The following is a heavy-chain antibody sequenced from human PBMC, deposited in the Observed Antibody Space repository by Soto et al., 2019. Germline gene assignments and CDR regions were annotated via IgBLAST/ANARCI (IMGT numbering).Heavy chain of an antibody. CDR2: ISYDGSNK. Sequence: GGSLRLSCAASGFTFSSYAMHWVRQAPGKGLEWVAVISYDGSNKYYADSVKSRFTISRDNSKNTLYLQMNSLRAEDTAVYYCARDRGRITGNYYYYYGMDVWGQGTTVTV. D-gene: IGHD1-20*01. V-gene: IGHV3-30-3*01. CDR3: ARDRGRITGNYYYYYGMDV. J-gene: IGHJ6*02. CDR1: GFTFSSYA.